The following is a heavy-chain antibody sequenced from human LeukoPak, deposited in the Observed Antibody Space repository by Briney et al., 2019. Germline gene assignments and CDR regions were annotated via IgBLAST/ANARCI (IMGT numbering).Heavy chain of an antibody. D-gene: IGHD6-19*01. CDR3: AKGIYGSGWSYFDY. V-gene: IGHV3-23*01. CDR2: LSGSGITT. CDR1: GFTFSNSA. J-gene: IGHJ4*01. Sequence: GGSLRLSCAASGFTFSNSAMSWVRQAPGKGLEWVSTLSGSGITTYYADSVKGRFTISRDNSKNTLYLQMNTLRAEDSALYYCAKGIYGSGWSYFDYWGHGTLVTVSS.